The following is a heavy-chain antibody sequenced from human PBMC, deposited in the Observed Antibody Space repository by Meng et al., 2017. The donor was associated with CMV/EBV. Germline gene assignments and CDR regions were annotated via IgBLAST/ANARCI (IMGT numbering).Heavy chain of an antibody. J-gene: IGHJ4*02. V-gene: IGHV3-64*01. CDR1: GFTFSNYA. CDR3: ARAMEDRCGIDY. D-gene: IGHD2-15*01. CDR2: ISSNGGNT. Sequence: CAASGFTFSNYAIHWVRQAPGKGLEYVSAISSNGGNTYYANSVKGRFTISRDNSKNTLYLQMGSLRAEDMAVYYCARAMEDRCGIDYWGQGTLVTVSS.